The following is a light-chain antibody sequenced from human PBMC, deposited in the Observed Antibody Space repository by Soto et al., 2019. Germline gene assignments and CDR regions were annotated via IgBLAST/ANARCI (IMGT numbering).Light chain of an antibody. CDR1: QSVSSY. Sequence: EIVLTQSPATLSLSPGERATLSCRASQSVSSYLAWYQQKPGQAPLLLIYEASNRSTGIPPRFSGSGPGTDFTLTNSSPQPEDVAVYDCQQRSNWRLTFGGGNKVEL. J-gene: IGKJ4*01. CDR2: EAS. V-gene: IGKV3-11*01. CDR3: QQRSNWRLT.